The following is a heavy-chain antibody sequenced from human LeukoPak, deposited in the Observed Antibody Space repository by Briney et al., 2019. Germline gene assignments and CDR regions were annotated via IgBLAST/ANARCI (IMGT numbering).Heavy chain of an antibody. V-gene: IGHV4-61*02. CDR2: IYTSGST. CDR3: ARGGEMATGY. J-gene: IGHJ4*02. Sequence: PSETLSLTCTVSGGSISSGSYYWSWIRQPAGKGLEWIGRIYTSGSTNYDPPLKSRVTISVDTSKNQFSLKLSSVTAADTAVYYCARGGEMATGYWGQGTLVTVSS. D-gene: IGHD5-24*01. CDR1: GGSISSGSYY.